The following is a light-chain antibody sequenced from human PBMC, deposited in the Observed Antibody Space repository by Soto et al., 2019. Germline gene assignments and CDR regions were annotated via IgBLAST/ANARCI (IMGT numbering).Light chain of an antibody. V-gene: IGKV3D-15*01. CDR1: QSVSSN. Sequence: EIVMTQSPATLSVSPGERATLSCRASQSVSSNLAWYQQKPGQAPRLLIYGASIRATGIPARFSGSVSGTEFTLTISSLQSEDFALYYCLQYSNWPLLTFGGGTKVEIK. CDR2: GAS. J-gene: IGKJ4*01. CDR3: LQYSNWPLLT.